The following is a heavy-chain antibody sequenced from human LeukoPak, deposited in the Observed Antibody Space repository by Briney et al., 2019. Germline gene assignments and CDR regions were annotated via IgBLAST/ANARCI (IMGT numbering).Heavy chain of an antibody. CDR1: GFTFTSYS. Sequence: PGGSLRLSYAASGFTFTSYSMNWVRQAPGKGLEWVSAISSSSSYKYYEDSVKGRFTISRDNAKNSLYLQMNSLRAEDTAVYYCARAGPGSYLRKWFDPWGQGTLVTVSS. D-gene: IGHD1-26*01. CDR2: ISSSSSYK. V-gene: IGHV3-21*01. CDR3: ARAGPGSYLRKWFDP. J-gene: IGHJ5*02.